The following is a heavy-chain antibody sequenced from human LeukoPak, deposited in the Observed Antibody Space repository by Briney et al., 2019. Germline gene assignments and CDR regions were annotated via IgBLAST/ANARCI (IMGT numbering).Heavy chain of an antibody. J-gene: IGHJ4*02. CDR2: IYTSGST. Sequence: SETLSLTCTVSGGSISSGSYYWSWIRQPAGKGLEWIGRIYTSGSTNYNPSLKSRVTISVDTSKNQFSLKLSSVTAADTAVYYCAAGGWFGVYYFDYWGQGTLVTVSS. D-gene: IGHD3-10*01. CDR1: GGSISSGSYY. V-gene: IGHV4-61*02. CDR3: AAGGWFGVYYFDY.